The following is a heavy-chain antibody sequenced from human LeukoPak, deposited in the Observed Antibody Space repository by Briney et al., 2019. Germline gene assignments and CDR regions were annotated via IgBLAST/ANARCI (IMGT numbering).Heavy chain of an antibody. CDR3: AKGGGIAVARRAVY. CDR1: GFTFSSYA. V-gene: IGHV3-23*01. CDR2: ISGSGGST. J-gene: IGHJ4*02. Sequence: GGSLRLSCAASGFTFSSYAMSWVRQAPGKGLEWVSAISGSGGSTYYVDSVKGRFTISRDNAKNTLYLQMNSLRAEDTAVYYCAKGGGIAVARRAVYWGQGSMVTVCS. D-gene: IGHD6-19*01.